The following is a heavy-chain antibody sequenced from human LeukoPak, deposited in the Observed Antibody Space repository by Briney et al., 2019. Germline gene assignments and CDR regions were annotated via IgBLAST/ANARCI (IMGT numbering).Heavy chain of an antibody. CDR2: IKSKTDGGTT. Sequence: PGGSLRLSCAASGFTFSNAWMSWVRQAPGKGLEWVGRIKSKTDGGTTDYAAPVKGRFTISRDDSKNTLYLQMNSLKTEDTAVYYCTTPQGFVVVPADAFDIWGQGTMVTVSS. CDR1: GFTFSNAW. J-gene: IGHJ3*02. D-gene: IGHD2-2*01. V-gene: IGHV3-15*01. CDR3: TTPQGFVVVPADAFDI.